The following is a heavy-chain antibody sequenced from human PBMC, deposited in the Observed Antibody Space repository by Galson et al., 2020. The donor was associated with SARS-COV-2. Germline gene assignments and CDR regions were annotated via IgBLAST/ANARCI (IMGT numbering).Heavy chain of an antibody. J-gene: IGHJ3*02. CDR3: ATDPPEGGGYSDAVDI. Sequence: ASAKVSCKVSGYTITELSMHWVRQAPAKGLEWMGGFDSEDGETIYAQKFQGRVTMTEDTSTDTAYMELSSLRSEDTAVYYCATDPPEGGGYSDAVDIWGQGRMVTVSS. CDR1: GYTITELS. CDR2: FDSEDGET. D-gene: IGHD1-26*01. V-gene: IGHV1-24*01.